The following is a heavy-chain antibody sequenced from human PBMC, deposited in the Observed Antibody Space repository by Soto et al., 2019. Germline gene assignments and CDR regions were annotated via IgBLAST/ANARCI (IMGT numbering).Heavy chain of an antibody. CDR3: AKLITGTTTAFTFDY. D-gene: IGHD1-7*01. CDR2: ISGSGGST. Sequence: GGSLRLSCAASGFTFSSYAMSWVRQAPGKGLEWVSAISGSGGSTYYADSVKGRFTISRDNSKNTLYLQMNSLRAEDTAVYYCAKLITGTTTAFTFDYWGQGTLVTVSS. V-gene: IGHV3-23*01. J-gene: IGHJ4*02. CDR1: GFTFSSYA.